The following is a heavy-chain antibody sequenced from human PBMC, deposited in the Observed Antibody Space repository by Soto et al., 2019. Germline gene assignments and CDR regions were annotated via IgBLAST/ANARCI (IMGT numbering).Heavy chain of an antibody. Sequence: SETLSLTCTVSGGSISSGDCYWSWIRQPPGKGLEWIGYISYSGSTDYNPSLKSRVTISFDASKNQISLQVRSATAADAAVYYCARDLKEYCSDGKCNWFDPWGQGTLVTVSS. CDR1: GGSISSGDCY. CDR2: ISYSGST. D-gene: IGHD2-15*01. V-gene: IGHV4-61*08. J-gene: IGHJ5*02. CDR3: ARDLKEYCSDGKCNWFDP.